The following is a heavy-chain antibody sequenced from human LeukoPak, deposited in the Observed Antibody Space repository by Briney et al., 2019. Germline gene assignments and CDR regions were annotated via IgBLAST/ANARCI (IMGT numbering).Heavy chain of an antibody. Sequence: PGGSLRLSCAASGLAVSSNYMGWVRQAPGKELEWVSIIYVGGATNYGDSVKGRFTISRDDSENTLYLQMNSLKSDDTGIYFCARDQTTVTSWHAFDIWGQGTMVTVSS. CDR1: GLAVSSNY. V-gene: IGHV3-66*02. CDR2: IYVGGAT. J-gene: IGHJ3*02. CDR3: ARDQTTVTSWHAFDI. D-gene: IGHD4-17*01.